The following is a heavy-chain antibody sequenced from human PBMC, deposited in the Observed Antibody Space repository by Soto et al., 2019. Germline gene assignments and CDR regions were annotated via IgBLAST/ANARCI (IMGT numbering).Heavy chain of an antibody. CDR1: GVSTSSSNW. CDR2: VYHTVST. D-gene: IGHD3-16*02. CDR3: ARFLFGRVESLLGFDY. J-gene: IGHJ4*02. V-gene: IGHV4-4*02. Sequence: SETLSLTCAVSGVSTSSSNWRSWVRQPPGKGLEWIGEVYHTVSTNYNPSLKSRVTISLDNSKNQFSLKLSSVTAANTAVYYCARFLFGRVESLLGFDYWGQGALVTVSS.